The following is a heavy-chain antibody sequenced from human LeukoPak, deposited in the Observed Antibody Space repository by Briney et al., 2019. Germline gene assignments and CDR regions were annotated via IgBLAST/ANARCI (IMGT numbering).Heavy chain of an antibody. J-gene: IGHJ4*02. CDR1: GFTFDDYA. V-gene: IGHV3-9*03. D-gene: IGHD3-3*01. CDR3: AKGFRRGYYTLFGY. CDR2: ISWNSGSI. Sequence: GGSLRLSCAASGFTFDDYAMQWVRQAPGKGLEWVSGISWNSGSIGYADSVKGRFTISRDNAKNSLYLQMNSLRAEDMALYYCAKGFRRGYYTLFGYRGQGTLVTVSS.